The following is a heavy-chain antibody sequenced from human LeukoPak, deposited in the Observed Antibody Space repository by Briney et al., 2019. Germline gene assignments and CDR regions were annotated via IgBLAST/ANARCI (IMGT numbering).Heavy chain of an antibody. CDR3: AKSGGYGLIDY. D-gene: IGHD1-26*01. CDR1: GASISGSGYY. CDR2: IYYTGNT. J-gene: IGHJ4*02. V-gene: IGHV4-39*01. Sequence: KPSETLSLTCAVSGASISGSGYYLGWIRQPPGKGPEWIGNIYYTGNTYYNASLQSRVTISIDTSKNQFSLRLNSVTAADTAMYYCAKSGGYGLIDYWGQGTLVTVSS.